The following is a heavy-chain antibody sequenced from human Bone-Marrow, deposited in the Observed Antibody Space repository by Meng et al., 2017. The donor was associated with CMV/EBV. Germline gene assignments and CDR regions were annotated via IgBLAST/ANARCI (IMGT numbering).Heavy chain of an antibody. Sequence: ASEKVSCKASGYTFIAYYMHWVRQAPGQGLEWMGWINPNSGDTNYAQKFQGRVSMTRDTSISTAYMELSRLRSDDTAVYYCARGYCSSTSCYDFDHWGQGALVTVSS. V-gene: IGHV1-2*02. D-gene: IGHD2-2*01. J-gene: IGHJ4*02. CDR2: INPNSGDT. CDR1: GYTFIAYY. CDR3: ARGYCSSTSCYDFDH.